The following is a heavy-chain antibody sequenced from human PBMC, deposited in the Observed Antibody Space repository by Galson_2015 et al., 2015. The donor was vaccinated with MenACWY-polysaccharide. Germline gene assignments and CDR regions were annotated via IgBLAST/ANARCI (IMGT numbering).Heavy chain of an antibody. J-gene: IGHJ6*03. Sequence: QSGAEVKKPGEFLKISCKGSGYDFTTYWIAWVRQMPGKGLEWMGIIYPGDSDSTYSPSFRGQVTFSVDKSITTAYLQWASLKASDTAIYYCARLTGPYSYYFYYMDVWGKGTTVTVSS. CDR2: IYPGDSDS. D-gene: IGHD3-9*01. CDR1: GYDFTTYW. CDR3: ARLTGPYSYYFYYMDV. V-gene: IGHV5-51*01.